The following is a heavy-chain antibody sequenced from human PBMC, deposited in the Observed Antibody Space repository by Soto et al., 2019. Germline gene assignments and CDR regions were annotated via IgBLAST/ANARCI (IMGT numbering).Heavy chain of an antibody. Sequence: SETLSLTCTVSGGSISSGDYYWSWIRQPPGKGLEWIGYIYYSGSTYYKPSLKSRVTISVDTSKNQFSLKLSSVTAADTAVYYCARGDNWNLDAFDIWGQGTMVTVSS. CDR2: IYYSGST. D-gene: IGHD1-20*01. J-gene: IGHJ3*02. CDR1: GGSISSGDYY. CDR3: ARGDNWNLDAFDI. V-gene: IGHV4-30-4*01.